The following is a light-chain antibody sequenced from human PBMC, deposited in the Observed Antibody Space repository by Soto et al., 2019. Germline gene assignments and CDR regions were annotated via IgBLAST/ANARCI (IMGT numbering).Light chain of an antibody. CDR3: QQYDNLPSLT. V-gene: IGKV1-33*01. J-gene: IGKJ4*01. Sequence: DIQMTQSPSSLSASVGDRVTITCQASQDISNYLNWYQQKPGKAPKLLIYDASNLEKGVPSRFSGGGSGTNFSITISSLQPEDIATYYCQQYDNLPSLTFGGGTKVEIK. CDR1: QDISNY. CDR2: DAS.